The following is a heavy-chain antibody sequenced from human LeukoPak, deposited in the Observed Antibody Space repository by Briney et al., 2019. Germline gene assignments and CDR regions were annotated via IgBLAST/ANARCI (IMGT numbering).Heavy chain of an antibody. D-gene: IGHD6-13*01. CDR2: ISDSGST. CDR1: GFTFSNYA. Sequence: PGGSLRLSCAASGFTFSNYAMTWVRQAPGKGLEWVSTISDSGSTFYADSVKGRFTISRDNSKNTLFLQMNGLRADDTAVYYCAKDWPSEWQQLPDYDAVDVWGQGTMDSVCS. J-gene: IGHJ3*01. V-gene: IGHV3-23*01. CDR3: AKDWPSEWQQLPDYDAVDV.